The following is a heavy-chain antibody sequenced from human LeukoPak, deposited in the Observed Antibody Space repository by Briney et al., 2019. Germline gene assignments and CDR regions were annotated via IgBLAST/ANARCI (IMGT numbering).Heavy chain of an antibody. CDR3: ARASGYSNYVAL. Sequence: RASETLSLTCDVYGGSFTDYYWSWIRQPPGKGLEWIGEINHSGGTNYNPSLKSRITISVDTSKNQFSLKLSSVTAADTAVYYCARASGYSNYVALWGQGTLVTVSS. CDR2: INHSGGT. D-gene: IGHD4-11*01. CDR1: GGSFTDYY. J-gene: IGHJ4*02. V-gene: IGHV4-34*01.